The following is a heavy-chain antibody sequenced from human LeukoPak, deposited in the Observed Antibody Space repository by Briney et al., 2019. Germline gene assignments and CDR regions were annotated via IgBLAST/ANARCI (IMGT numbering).Heavy chain of an antibody. V-gene: IGHV3-23*01. J-gene: IGHJ4*02. D-gene: IGHD2-21*01. CDR3: AKDLVG. CDR2: LSASGNYT. Sequence: GGSLRLSCAASGFTFSRYAMGWVRQTPGKGLDFISALSASGNYTYYVASVRGRFTISRDNSKNTLYLRMNSLRTEDTAVYCCAKDLVGWGQGTPVTVSS. CDR1: GFTFSRYA.